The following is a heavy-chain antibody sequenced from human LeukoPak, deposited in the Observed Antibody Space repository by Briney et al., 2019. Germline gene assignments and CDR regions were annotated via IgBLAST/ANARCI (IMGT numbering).Heavy chain of an antibody. CDR3: ARDGYYGRAYFDL. Sequence: ASVKVSCKASGYTFTGYYMHWVRQAPGQGLEWMGRINRNSGGTNYAQKFQGRVTMTRDTSISTAYMELSRLRSDDTAVYYCARDGYYGRAYFDLWGRGTLVTVSS. CDR2: INRNSGGT. CDR1: GYTFTGYY. V-gene: IGHV1-2*06. J-gene: IGHJ2*01. D-gene: IGHD3-22*01.